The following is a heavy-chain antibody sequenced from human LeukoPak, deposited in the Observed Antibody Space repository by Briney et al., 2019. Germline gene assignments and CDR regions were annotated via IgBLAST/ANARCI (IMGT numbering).Heavy chain of an antibody. V-gene: IGHV3-30-3*01. Sequence: GGSLRLSCAASGFTFSSYAMHWVRQAPGKGLEWVAVISYDGSNKYCADSVKGRFTISRDNARNSLFLQMNSLRAEDTAVYYCARGRFSYDNTGYSSFYYWGQGTLVTVSS. D-gene: IGHD2-2*03. CDR3: ARGRFSYDNTGYSSFYY. J-gene: IGHJ4*02. CDR1: GFTFSSYA. CDR2: ISYDGSNK.